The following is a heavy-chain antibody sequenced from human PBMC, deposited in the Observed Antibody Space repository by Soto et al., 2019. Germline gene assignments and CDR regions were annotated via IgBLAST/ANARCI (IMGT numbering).Heavy chain of an antibody. CDR3: ARHDCISSSCYYYYYYGMDV. CDR1: GGTFSSYA. Sequence: SVKVSCKASGGTFSSYAISWVRQAPGQGLEWMGGIIPIFGTVNYAQKFQGRVTITANESTSTAHMELSSLRSEDTAVYYCARHDCISSSCYYYYYYGMDVWGQGTTVTVSS. CDR2: IIPIFGTV. D-gene: IGHD2-2*01. V-gene: IGHV1-69*13. J-gene: IGHJ6*02.